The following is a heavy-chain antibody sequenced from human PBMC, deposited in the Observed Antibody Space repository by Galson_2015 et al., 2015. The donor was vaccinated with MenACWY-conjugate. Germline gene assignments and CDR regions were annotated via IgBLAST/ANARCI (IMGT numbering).Heavy chain of an antibody. CDR1: GFTFSSYA. CDR3: AKRGVYGSGTYFATIWFDP. J-gene: IGHJ5*02. CDR2: ISGSGGVT. D-gene: IGHD3-10*01. V-gene: IGHV3-23*01. Sequence: SLRLSCAASGFTFSSYAMNWVRQAPGKGLEWVSVISGSGGVTYYADSVKGRFTISRDNSKNTLYLQMNNLRAEDTALYYCAKRGVYGSGTYFATIWFDPWGHRTLVTVSS.